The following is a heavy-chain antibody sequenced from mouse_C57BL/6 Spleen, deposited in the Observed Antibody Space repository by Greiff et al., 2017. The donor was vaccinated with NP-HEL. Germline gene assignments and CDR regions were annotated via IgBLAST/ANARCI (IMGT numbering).Heavy chain of an antibody. V-gene: IGHV1-82*01. CDR3: ARRGIRDAMDY. CDR1: GYAFSSSW. CDR2: IYPGDGDT. Sequence: VQLQQSGPELVKPGASVKISCKASGYAFSSSWMNWVKQRPGKGLEWIGRIYPGDGDTNYNGKFKGKATLTADKSSSTAYMQLSSLTSEDSAVYFCARRGIRDAMDYWGQGTSVTVSS. D-gene: IGHD1-3*01. J-gene: IGHJ4*01.